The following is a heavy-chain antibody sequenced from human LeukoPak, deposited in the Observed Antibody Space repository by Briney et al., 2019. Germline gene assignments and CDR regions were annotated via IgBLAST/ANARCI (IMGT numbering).Heavy chain of an antibody. D-gene: IGHD6-13*01. CDR2: IIPIFGTA. J-gene: IGHJ6*03. V-gene: IGHV1-69*05. Sequence: SVKVSCKASGGTFSSYAISWVRQAPGQGLEWMGRIIPIFGTANYAQKFQGRVTITTDESTSTAYMELSSLRSEDTAVYCCARSIAAAEYYYYYYMDVWGKGTTVTVSS. CDR3: ARSIAAAEYYYYYYMDV. CDR1: GGTFSSYA.